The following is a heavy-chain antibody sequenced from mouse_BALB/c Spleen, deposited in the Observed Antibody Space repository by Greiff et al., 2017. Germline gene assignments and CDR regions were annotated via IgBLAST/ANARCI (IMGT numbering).Heavy chain of an antibody. J-gene: IGHJ3*01. D-gene: IGHD1-1*01. V-gene: IGHV1-7*01. CDR1: GYTFTSYW. CDR3: ARFTTTWAY. CDR2: INPSTGYT. Sequence: QVQLQQSGAELAKPGASVKMSCKASGYTFTSYWMHWVKQRPGQGLEWIGYINPSTGYTEYNQKFKDKATLTADKSSSTAYMQLSSLTSEDSAVYYCARFTTTWAYWGQGTLVTVSA.